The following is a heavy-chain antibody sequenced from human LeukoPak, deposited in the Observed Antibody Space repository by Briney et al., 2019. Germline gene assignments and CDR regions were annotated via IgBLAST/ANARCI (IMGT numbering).Heavy chain of an antibody. Sequence: ASVKISCKVSGYTFTDYYMHWVQQAPGKGLEWMGLVDPEDGETIYAEKFQGRVTITADTSTDTAYMALSSLRSEDTAVYYCATQGGSSSWVNWFDPWGQGTLVTVSS. J-gene: IGHJ5*02. CDR3: ATQGGSSSWVNWFDP. D-gene: IGHD6-13*01. CDR1: GYTFTDYY. V-gene: IGHV1-69-2*01. CDR2: VDPEDGET.